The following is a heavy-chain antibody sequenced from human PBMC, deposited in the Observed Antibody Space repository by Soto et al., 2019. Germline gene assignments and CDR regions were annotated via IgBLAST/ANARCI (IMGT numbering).Heavy chain of an antibody. V-gene: IGHV3-11*01. CDR3: ARDDLGATLFDC. Sequence: GGSLRLSCAASGFTFSDYYMRWIRHAPGKGLEWVSYISSSGSTIYYADSVKGRFTISRDNAKNSLYLQMNSLRAEDTAVYYCARDDLGATLFDCWGQGTLVTVSS. J-gene: IGHJ4*02. CDR2: ISSSGSTI. CDR1: GFTFSDYY. D-gene: IGHD1-26*01.